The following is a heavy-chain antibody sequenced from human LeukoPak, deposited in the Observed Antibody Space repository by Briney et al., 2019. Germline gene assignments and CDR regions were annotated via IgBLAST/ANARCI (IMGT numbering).Heavy chain of an antibody. J-gene: IGHJ4*02. CDR1: GYIFTGQD. CDR2: INPNSGDT. V-gene: IGHV1-2*02. D-gene: IGHD5-18*01. Sequence: ASVKVSCKASGYIFTGQDMHWVRQAPGQGLEWMGWINPNSGDTNYAQKFQGRVTMTKDTSISTAYMELNRLRSDDTAMYYCAREEYTYGFYYWGQGTLVTVSS. CDR3: AREEYTYGFYY.